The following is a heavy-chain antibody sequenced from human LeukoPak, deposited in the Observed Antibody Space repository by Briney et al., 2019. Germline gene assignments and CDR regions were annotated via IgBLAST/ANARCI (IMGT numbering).Heavy chain of an antibody. CDR1: GFTFDDYV. J-gene: IGHJ4*02. CDR2: IYCNGGNT. V-gene: IGHV3-20*04. CDR3: AKGVSRGVDPTGLEY. D-gene: IGHD1-1*01. Sequence: PGGSLRLSCAASGFTFDDYVMSWVRQAPGKGLEWVSGIYCNGGNTGYADSVKGRFTISRDNAKNTLYLQTNSLRAEDTAVYYCAKGVSRGVDPTGLEYWGQGTLVTVSS.